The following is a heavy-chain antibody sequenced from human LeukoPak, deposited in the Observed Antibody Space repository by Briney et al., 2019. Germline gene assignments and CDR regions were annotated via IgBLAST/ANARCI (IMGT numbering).Heavy chain of an antibody. CDR2: IRSKAYGGTT. J-gene: IGHJ4*02. CDR1: GFTFGDYA. D-gene: IGHD3-22*01. Sequence: GGSLRLSCTASGFTFGDYAMSWFRQAPGKGLEWGGFIRSKAYGGTTEYAASVKGKFTISRDDSKRIAYLQMNSLKTEDTAVYYCTRDREITIIAGAGHDYWGQGTLVTVSS. V-gene: IGHV3-49*03. CDR3: TRDREITIIAGAGHDY.